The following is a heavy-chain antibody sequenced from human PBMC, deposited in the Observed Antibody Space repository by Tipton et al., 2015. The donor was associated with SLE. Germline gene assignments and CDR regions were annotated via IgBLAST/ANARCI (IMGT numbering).Heavy chain of an antibody. CDR1: GGTFSSYW. Sequence: VQLVQSGAEVKKPGSSVKVSCKASGGTFSSYWMSWVRQAPGKGLEWVANIKQDGSEKYYVDSVKGRFTISRDNAKNSLYLQMNSLRAEDTAVYYCARRSPYYGMDVWGQGTTVTVSS. CDR2: IKQDGSEK. V-gene: IGHV3-7*05. CDR3: ARRSPYYGMDV. J-gene: IGHJ6*02.